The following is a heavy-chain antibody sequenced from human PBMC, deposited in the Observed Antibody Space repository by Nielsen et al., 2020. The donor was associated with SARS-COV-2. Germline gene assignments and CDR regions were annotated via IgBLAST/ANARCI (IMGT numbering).Heavy chain of an antibody. V-gene: IGHV3-9*01. CDR1: GFTFDEHA. D-gene: IGHD4-17*01. J-gene: IGHJ3*02. CDR2: ISWNSGSI. Sequence: GGSLRLSCAASGFTFDEHAMHWVRQAPGKGLEWVSGISWNSGSIGYADSVKGRFTISRDNAKNSLYLQMNSLRAEDTALYYCAKPKGPSPYGDYTLLGGAFDIWGQGTMVTVSS. CDR3: AKPKGPSPYGDYTLLGGAFDI.